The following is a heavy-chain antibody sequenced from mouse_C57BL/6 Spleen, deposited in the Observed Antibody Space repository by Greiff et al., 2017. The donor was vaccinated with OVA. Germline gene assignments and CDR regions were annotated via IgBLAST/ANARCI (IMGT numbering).Heavy chain of an antibody. CDR1: GYTFTDYY. V-gene: IGHV1-76*01. Sequence: QVQLKESGAELVRPGASVKLSCKASGYTFTDYYINWVKQRPGQGLEWIARIYPGSGNTYYNEKFKGKATLTAEKSSSTAYMQLSSLTSEDSAVYFCARKADYYGSSYAMDYWGQGTSVTVSS. CDR3: ARKADYYGSSYAMDY. J-gene: IGHJ4*01. CDR2: IYPGSGNT. D-gene: IGHD1-1*01.